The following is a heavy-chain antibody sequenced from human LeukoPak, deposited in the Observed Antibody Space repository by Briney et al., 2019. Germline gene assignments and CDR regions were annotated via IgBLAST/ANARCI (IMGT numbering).Heavy chain of an antibody. CDR3: ARDRDIAARLDY. Sequence: PGGSLRLSCAASGFTFSSYSMNWVRQAPGKGLEWVSSISSSSYIHYADSVKGRFTISRDNAKNSLYLQMNSLRAEDTAVYYCARDRDIAARLDYWGQGTLVTVSS. V-gene: IGHV3-21*01. J-gene: IGHJ4*02. D-gene: IGHD6-6*01. CDR1: GFTFSSYS. CDR2: ISSSSYI.